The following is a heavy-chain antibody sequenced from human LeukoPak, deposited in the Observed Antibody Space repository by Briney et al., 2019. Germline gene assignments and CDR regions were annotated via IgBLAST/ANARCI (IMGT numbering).Heavy chain of an antibody. CDR2: IESRTDGGTT. D-gene: IGHD4/OR15-4a*01. Sequence: GGSLRLSCAASGFSFTNAWMSWVRQAPGKGLEWVGHIESRTDGGTTDYAAPVKDRFSISRDDSKDTLYLQMNSLKTEDIAVYFCATEYYGAYNYWGQGTLVTVSS. V-gene: IGHV3-15*04. CDR1: GFSFTNAW. CDR3: ATEYYGAYNY. J-gene: IGHJ4*02.